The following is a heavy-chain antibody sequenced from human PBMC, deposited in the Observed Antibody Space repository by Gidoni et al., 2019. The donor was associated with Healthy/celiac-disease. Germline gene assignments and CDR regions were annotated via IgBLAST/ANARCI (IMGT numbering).Heavy chain of an antibody. V-gene: IGHV3-30-3*01. J-gene: IGHJ6*02. CDR2: ISYDGSNK. CDR3: ARGPVSDYYDSSGYQNYYYGMDV. Sequence: QVQLVESGGGVVQPGRSLRLSCAASGLPFSCYSMHCVRKAPGKGLEWVAVISYDGSNKYYADSVKGRFTISRDNSKNTLYLQMNSLRAEDTAVYYCARGPVSDYYDSSGYQNYYYGMDVWGQGTTVTVSS. CDR1: GLPFSCYS. D-gene: IGHD3-22*01.